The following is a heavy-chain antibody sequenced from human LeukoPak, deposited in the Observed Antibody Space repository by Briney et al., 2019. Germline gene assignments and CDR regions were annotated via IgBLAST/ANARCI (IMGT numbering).Heavy chain of an antibody. CDR3: ARANPRSY. Sequence: PGGSLRLSCAASGFTFSSYSMNWVRQAPGKGLEWVSYISSSNSSIYYAGSVKGRFTISRDNAKNSLYLQMNSLRVEDTAVYYCARANPRSYWGQVTLGTGS. CDR1: GFTFSSYS. CDR2: ISSSNSSI. V-gene: IGHV3-48*01. J-gene: IGHJ4*02.